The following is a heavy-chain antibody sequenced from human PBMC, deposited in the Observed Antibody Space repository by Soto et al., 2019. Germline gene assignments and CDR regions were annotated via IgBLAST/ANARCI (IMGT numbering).Heavy chain of an antibody. CDR3: ARSLDYDDSWRFDY. V-gene: IGHV3-48*02. J-gene: IGHJ4*02. D-gene: IGHD3-22*01. CDR2: ISSSSSTI. CDR1: GFTFSSYS. Sequence: GGSLRLSCAASGFTFSSYSMNWVRQAPGKGLEWVSYISSSSSTIYYADSVKGRFTISRDNAKNLLYLQMNSLRDEDTAVYYCARSLDYDDSWRFDYWGQGTLVTVSS.